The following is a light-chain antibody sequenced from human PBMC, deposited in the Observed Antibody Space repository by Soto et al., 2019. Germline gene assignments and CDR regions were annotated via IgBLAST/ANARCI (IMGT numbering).Light chain of an antibody. Sequence: EIVLTQSPGTLSLSPGERATLSCRASQSVSSSYLAWYQQKPGQAPRLLIYGASSRATGIPDRFSGSGSGTDFTLTISRLEPVDFAVYYCQQYGSSHAFGQGTKVEIK. J-gene: IGKJ1*01. V-gene: IGKV3-20*01. CDR2: GAS. CDR1: QSVSSSY. CDR3: QQYGSSHA.